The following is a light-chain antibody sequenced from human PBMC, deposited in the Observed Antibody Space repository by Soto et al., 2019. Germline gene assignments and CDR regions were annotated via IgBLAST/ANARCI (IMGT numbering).Light chain of an antibody. V-gene: IGKV3-20*01. Sequence: EIVLTQSPGPLSLSPGERATLSCTASQSVSNNYLAWYKQKPGQAPRLLIYGASNRATGIPDRFSGSGSGTDFTLTISRLEPEDFAVYYCQQYGSSGTLGQGTKVDIK. CDR3: QQYGSSGT. CDR1: QSVSNNY. J-gene: IGKJ1*01. CDR2: GAS.